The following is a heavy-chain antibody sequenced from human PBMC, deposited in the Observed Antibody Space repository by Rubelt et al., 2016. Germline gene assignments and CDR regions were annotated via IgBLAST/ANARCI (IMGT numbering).Heavy chain of an antibody. D-gene: IGHD4-17*01. CDR3: ARGHDYGDSVG. J-gene: IGHJ4*02. Sequence: QVQLQQWGAGLLKPSETLSLTCAVYGGSFSGYYWSWIRQPPGKGLEWIGEINHSGSTNYNPSRKGRVTISVDTSKNQFSLKLSSVTAADTAVYYCARGHDYGDSVGWGQGTLVTVSS. V-gene: IGHV4-34*01. CDR1: GGSFSGYY. CDR2: INHSGST.